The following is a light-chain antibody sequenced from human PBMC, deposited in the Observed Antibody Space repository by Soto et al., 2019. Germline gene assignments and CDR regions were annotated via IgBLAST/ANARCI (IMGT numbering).Light chain of an antibody. CDR3: QHYDNWPPWT. CDR2: AAS. CDR1: QNVNTN. Sequence: EIVMTQSPATLSVSPGERATLSCRASQNVNTNLAWYQQKPGQAPRLLIYAASTRATGIPARFRGSGSGTEFILTISSLQSEYFAVYYCQHYDNWPPWTFGQGTKVEIK. V-gene: IGKV3-15*01. J-gene: IGKJ1*01.